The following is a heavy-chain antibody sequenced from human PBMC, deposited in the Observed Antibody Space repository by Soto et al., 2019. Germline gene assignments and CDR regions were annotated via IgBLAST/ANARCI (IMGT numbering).Heavy chain of an antibody. CDR3: ARDLDGSGSYFNEY. D-gene: IGHD3-10*01. J-gene: IGHJ4*02. V-gene: IGHV1-18*01. CDR1: GYTFIIYG. Sequence: ASVNVSCKASGYTFIIYGINWVRQAPGQGLEWMGWISASNGNTKYAQNLQGRVTMTTDTSTSTAYMELRSLRSDDTAVYYCARDLDGSGSYFNEYWGQGTLVNVSS. CDR2: ISASNGNT.